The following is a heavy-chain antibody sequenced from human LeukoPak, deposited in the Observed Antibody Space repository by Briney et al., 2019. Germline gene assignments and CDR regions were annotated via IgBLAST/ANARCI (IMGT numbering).Heavy chain of an antibody. V-gene: IGHV3-74*01. J-gene: IGHJ4*02. CDR3: ARTSRYYYDSSGYYNY. CDR1: GFTFRSYL. D-gene: IGHD3-22*01. CDR2: INSDGSST. Sequence: GGSLRLSCAGSGFTFRSYLMHWVRQAPGKGLVWVSRINSDGSSTSYADSVKGRFTISRDNDKNTLYLQMNSLRAEDTAVYYCARTSRYYYDSSGYYNYWGQGTLVTVSS.